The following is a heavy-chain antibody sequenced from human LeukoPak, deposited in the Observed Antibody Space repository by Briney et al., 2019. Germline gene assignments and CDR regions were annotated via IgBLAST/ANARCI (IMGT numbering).Heavy chain of an antibody. Sequence: SETLSLTCTVSGGSISSYYWSWIRQPAGKGLEWIGRIYTSGSTNYNPSLKSRVTMSVDTSKNQFSLKLSSVTAADTAVYYCAREMFQYYDSSGTLRDWGQGTQVTVPS. J-gene: IGHJ4*02. V-gene: IGHV4-4*07. D-gene: IGHD3-22*01. CDR1: GGSISSYY. CDR2: IYTSGST. CDR3: AREMFQYYDSSGTLRD.